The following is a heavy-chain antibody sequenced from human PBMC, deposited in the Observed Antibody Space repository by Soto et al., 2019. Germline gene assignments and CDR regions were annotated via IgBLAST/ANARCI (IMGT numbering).Heavy chain of an antibody. CDR1: GYTFTSYA. J-gene: IGHJ4*02. Sequence: QVQLVQSGAEEKKPGASVKVSCKASGYTFTSYAMSWVRQAPGQRLEWMGWINAGNGNTKYSEKFQGRVTITRDTSASTAYMKLSSLRSEDTAVYYCARDQRIAFASWGQGPLVTVSS. CDR3: ARDQRIAFAS. V-gene: IGHV1-3*05. CDR2: INAGNGNT. D-gene: IGHD6-25*01.